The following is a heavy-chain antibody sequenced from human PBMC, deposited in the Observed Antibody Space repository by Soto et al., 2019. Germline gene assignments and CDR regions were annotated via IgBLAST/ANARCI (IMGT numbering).Heavy chain of an antibody. CDR1: GFTFSSYG. CDR2: ISYDGSNK. Sequence: SLRLSCAASGFTFSSYGMHWVRQAPGKGLEWVAVISYDGSNKYYADSVKGRFTISRDNSKNTLYLQMNSLRAEDTAVYYCAKDLGSSWYLDYWGQGTLVTVSS. D-gene: IGHD6-13*01. V-gene: IGHV3-30*18. J-gene: IGHJ4*02. CDR3: AKDLGSSWYLDY.